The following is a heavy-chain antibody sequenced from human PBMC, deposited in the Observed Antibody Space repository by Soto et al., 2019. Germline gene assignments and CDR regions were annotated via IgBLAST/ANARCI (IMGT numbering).Heavy chain of an antibody. CDR3: ASALNVDIVGNCYYGMDV. J-gene: IGHJ6*02. D-gene: IGHD5-12*01. V-gene: IGHV1-69*13. CDR1: GGTFSSYA. Sequence: ASVKVSCKASGGTFSSYAISWVRQAPGQGLEWMGGIIPIFGTANYAQKFQGRVTITADESTSTAYMELSSLRSEDTAVYYCASALNVDIVGNCYYGMDVWGQGTTVTVSS. CDR2: IIPIFGTA.